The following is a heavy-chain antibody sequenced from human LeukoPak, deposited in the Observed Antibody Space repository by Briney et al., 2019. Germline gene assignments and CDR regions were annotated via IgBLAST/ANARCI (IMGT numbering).Heavy chain of an antibody. Sequence: GGSLRLSCAASGFTFSSYAMSWVRQAPGKGLEWVSAISGSGGSTYYADSVKGRFTISRDNSKNTLYLQMNSLSAEDTAVYYCAKNFDWLLYYFDYWGQGTLVTVSS. J-gene: IGHJ4*02. CDR3: AKNFDWLLYYFDY. CDR1: GFTFSSYA. CDR2: ISGSGGST. D-gene: IGHD3-9*01. V-gene: IGHV3-23*01.